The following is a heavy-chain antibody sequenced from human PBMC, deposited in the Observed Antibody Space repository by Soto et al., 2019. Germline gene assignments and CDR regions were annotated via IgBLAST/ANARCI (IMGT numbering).Heavy chain of an antibody. CDR2: INSDGSST. J-gene: IGHJ5*02. D-gene: IGHD2-2*01. CDR3: AREGRYCSSTSCYPEGHNWFDP. Sequence: PGGSLRLSCAASGFTFSSYWMHWVRQAPGKGLVWVSRINSDGSSTSYADSVKGRFTISRDNAKNTLYLQMNSLRAEDTAVYYCAREGRYCSSTSCYPEGHNWFDPWGQGTLVTVSS. CDR1: GFTFSSYW. V-gene: IGHV3-74*01.